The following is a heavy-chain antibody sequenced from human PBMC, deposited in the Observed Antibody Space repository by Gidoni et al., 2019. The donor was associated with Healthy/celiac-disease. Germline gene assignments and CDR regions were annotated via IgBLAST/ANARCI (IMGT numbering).Heavy chain of an antibody. CDR2: ISWNSGSI. D-gene: IGHD3-10*01. CDR1: GFPFDDYA. Sequence: EVQLVESGGGLVQPGRSLRLSCASSGFPFDDYAMHWVRQAPGKGLEWVSGISWNSGSIGYADSVKGRFTISRDNAKNSLYLQMNSLRAEDTALYYCAKDIAGGTYYYGSGFDYWGQGTLVTVSS. J-gene: IGHJ4*02. CDR3: AKDIAGGTYYYGSGFDY. V-gene: IGHV3-9*01.